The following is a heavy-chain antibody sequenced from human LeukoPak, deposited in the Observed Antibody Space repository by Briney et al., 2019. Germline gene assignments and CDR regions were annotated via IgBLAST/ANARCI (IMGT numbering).Heavy chain of an antibody. J-gene: IGHJ6*03. V-gene: IGHV3-74*01. CDR2: IIGDGTTT. Sequence: GGSLRLSCAASGFTFSSYWMHWVRQAPGKGLVWVSRIIGDGTTTAYADSVKGRFTISRDNAKNSLYLQMNSLRAEDTAVYYCAREYDYYYYMDVWGKGTTVTVSS. CDR1: GFTFSSYW. CDR3: AREYDYYYYMDV.